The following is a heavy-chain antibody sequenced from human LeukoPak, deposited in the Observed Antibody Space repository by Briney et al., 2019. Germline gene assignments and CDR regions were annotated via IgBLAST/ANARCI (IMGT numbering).Heavy chain of an antibody. CDR1: GFTFSTYG. V-gene: IGHV3-30*02. CDR3: AKDQLGATGVFDY. J-gene: IGHJ4*02. CDR2: VQQDGSEK. Sequence: GGSLRLSCEASGFTFSTYGIHWVRQVPGKGLEWVANVQQDGSEKYYVDSVKGRFTISRDNSKNTLYLQMNSLRAEDTAVYYCAKDQLGATGVFDYWGQGTLVTVSS. D-gene: IGHD1-26*01.